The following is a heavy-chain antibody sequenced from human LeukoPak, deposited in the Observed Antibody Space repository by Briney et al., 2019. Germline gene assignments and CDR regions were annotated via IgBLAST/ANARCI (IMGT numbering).Heavy chain of an antibody. CDR3: AKAGVQLWSPAGDY. CDR2: ISYDGTNK. Sequence: GRSLRLSCAASGFTFSGYAMHWVRQAPGKGLEWVAVISYDGTNKYYADSVKGRFTISRDNSKNTLYLQLNRLRAEDTAMYYCAKAGVQLWSPAGDYWGQGTLVTVSS. D-gene: IGHD5-18*01. CDR1: GFTFSGYA. V-gene: IGHV3-30-3*01. J-gene: IGHJ4*02.